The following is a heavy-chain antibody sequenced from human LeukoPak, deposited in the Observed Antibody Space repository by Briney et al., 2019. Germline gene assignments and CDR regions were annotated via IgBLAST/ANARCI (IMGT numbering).Heavy chain of an antibody. V-gene: IGHV3-74*01. CDR3: ARGGYHAYYLDY. D-gene: IGHD5-18*01. J-gene: IGHJ4*02. CDR2: SGGTVT. Sequence: GGSLRLSCAAFGFSFSDFCMHWVRQALGGGLVWVSRSGGTVTNYADSVKGRLTISTDNAKNTLYLQMNSLRAEDTAVYYCARGGYHAYYLDYWGQGSLVTVSS. CDR1: GFSFSDFC.